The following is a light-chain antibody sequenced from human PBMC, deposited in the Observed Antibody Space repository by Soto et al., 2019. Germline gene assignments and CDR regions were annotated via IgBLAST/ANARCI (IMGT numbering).Light chain of an antibody. J-gene: IGLJ1*01. Sequence: QSALTQPPSASGSPGQSVTISCSGTSSDVGGYDSVSWYQHHPGKVPKLIIFDVDKWPSGVPDRFSGFKSGNTASLTVSGLRAEDEADYYCSSYSGSNTFVVGTGTNVTVL. CDR2: DVD. V-gene: IGLV2-8*01. CDR1: SSDVGGYDS. CDR3: SSYSGSNTFV.